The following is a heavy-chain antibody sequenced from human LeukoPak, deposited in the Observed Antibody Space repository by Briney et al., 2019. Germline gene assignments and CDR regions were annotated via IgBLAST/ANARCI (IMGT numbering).Heavy chain of an antibody. D-gene: IGHD2-2*01. V-gene: IGHV4-59*10. J-gene: IGHJ5*02. CDR1: GGSFSTYY. CDR2: IYTSGST. CDR3: ARGPVVPAATGNWFDP. Sequence: SETLSLTCAVYGGSFSTYYWSWIRQPPGKGLEWIGRIYTSGSTNYNPSLKSRVTMSVDTSKNQFSLKLSSVTAADTAVYYCARGPVVPAATGNWFDPWGKGTLVTVSS.